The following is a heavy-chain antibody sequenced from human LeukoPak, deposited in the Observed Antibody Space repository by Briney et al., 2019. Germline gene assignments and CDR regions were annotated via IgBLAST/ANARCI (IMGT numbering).Heavy chain of an antibody. V-gene: IGHV3-9*01. CDR2: ISWNSGSI. CDR1: GFTFDDYA. J-gene: IGHJ4*02. CDR3: AKDTGASIVGATYFDY. D-gene: IGHD1-26*01. Sequence: GGSLRLSCAASGFTFDDYAMHWVRQAPGKGLEWVLGISWNSGSIGYADSVKGRFTISRDSAKNSLYLQMNSLRAEDTALYYCAKDTGASIVGATYFDYWGQGTLVTVSS.